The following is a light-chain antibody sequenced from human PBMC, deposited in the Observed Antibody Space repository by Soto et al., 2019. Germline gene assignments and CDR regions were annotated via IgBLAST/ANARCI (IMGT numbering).Light chain of an antibody. J-gene: IGKJ1*01. CDR2: GAS. CDR1: QSVSSSY. V-gene: IGKV3-20*01. Sequence: EIVLTQSPGTLSLSPGERATLSCRASQSVSSSYLAWYQQKPGQAPRLLIYGASSRATGIPDRFSGSGSGTDFTLTISRLVSEDVAVYYCQQYGSSPPWTFGQGTKVEIK. CDR3: QQYGSSPPWT.